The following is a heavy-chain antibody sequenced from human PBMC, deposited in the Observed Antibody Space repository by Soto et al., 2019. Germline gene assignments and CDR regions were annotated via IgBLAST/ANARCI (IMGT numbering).Heavy chain of an antibody. CDR2: LYNSGST. J-gene: IGHJ4*02. V-gene: IGHV4-59*01. CDR3: AGRASRYYYDSSGYFDY. CDR1: GGSIRSYY. D-gene: IGHD3-22*01. Sequence: PSETLSLTCTVSGGSIRSYYWSWIRQAPGKGLEWIGYLYNSGSTVYNPSLKSRVTISVDTSKNQFSLKLNSVTAADTAVYYCAGRASRYYYDSSGYFDYWGQGTLVTVSS.